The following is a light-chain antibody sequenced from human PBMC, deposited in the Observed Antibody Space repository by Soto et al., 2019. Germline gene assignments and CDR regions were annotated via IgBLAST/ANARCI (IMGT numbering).Light chain of an antibody. Sequence: QLVLTQSPSASASLGASVKLTCTLSSLHSSYAIAWHQQQPEKGPRYLMKVNSDGSHSKGDGIPDRFSGSSSGAERYFTISSLQSEDEADYYCQTWGTAYVLFGGGTKVTVL. CDR2: VNSDGSH. V-gene: IGLV4-69*01. CDR3: QTWGTAYVL. CDR1: SLHSSYA. J-gene: IGLJ2*01.